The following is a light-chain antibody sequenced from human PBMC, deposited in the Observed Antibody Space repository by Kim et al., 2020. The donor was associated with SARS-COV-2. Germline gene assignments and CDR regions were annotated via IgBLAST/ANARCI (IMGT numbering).Light chain of an antibody. J-gene: IGKJ2*01. CDR3: QQYSTYPPT. Sequence: SAAVADTVTITCRASQCISNYLGCFQQKPGKAPKSVIYAASSLQRGVPSKFSVSGSGTDFTLPISSLQPEDFATYYCQQYSTYPPTFGQGTKLEI. CDR1: QCISNY. V-gene: IGKV1-16*02. CDR2: AAS.